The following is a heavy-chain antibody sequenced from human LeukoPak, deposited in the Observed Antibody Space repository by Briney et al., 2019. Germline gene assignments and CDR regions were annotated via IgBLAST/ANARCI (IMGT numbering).Heavy chain of an antibody. Sequence: SETLSLTCTVSGDSISGSSYYWGWLRQPPGKGLEWIGNIYYGGSTYYNPSLKSRVSISVVTSNNQFSLKVSSVTAADTAVYYCASADGYKIDYWGQGTLVTVSS. CDR2: IYYGGST. CDR3: ASADGYKIDY. D-gene: IGHD5-24*01. V-gene: IGHV4-39*01. J-gene: IGHJ4*02. CDR1: GDSISGSSYY.